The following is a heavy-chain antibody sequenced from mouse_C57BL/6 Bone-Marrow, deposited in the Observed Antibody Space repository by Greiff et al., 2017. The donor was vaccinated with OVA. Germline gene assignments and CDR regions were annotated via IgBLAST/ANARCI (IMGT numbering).Heavy chain of an antibody. CDR1: GFNIKDDY. D-gene: IGHD1-1*01. CDR2: IGPENGDT. V-gene: IGHV14-4*01. Sequence: EVQLQQSGAELVRPGASVKLSCTASGFNIKDDYMHWVKQRPEQGLEWIGWIGPENGDTEYASKFQGKATITADTSSNTAYLQLSSLTSEDTAVYYCTTRYGSSHYAMDYWGQGTSVTVSS. CDR3: TTRYGSSHYAMDY. J-gene: IGHJ4*01.